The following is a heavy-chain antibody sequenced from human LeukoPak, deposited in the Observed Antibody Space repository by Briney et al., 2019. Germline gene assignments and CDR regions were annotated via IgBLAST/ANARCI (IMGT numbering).Heavy chain of an antibody. D-gene: IGHD2-8*01. CDR2: IYYSGST. CDR1: GGSISSSSYY. CDR3: ARGNCTNGVCYRDNWFDP. J-gene: IGHJ5*02. V-gene: IGHV4-39*07. Sequence: PSETLSLTCTVSGGSISSSSYYWGWIRQPPGKGLEWIGSIYYSGSTYYNPSLKSRVTISVDTSKNQFSLKLSSVTAADTAVYYCARGNCTNGVCYRDNWFDPWGQGTLVTVSS.